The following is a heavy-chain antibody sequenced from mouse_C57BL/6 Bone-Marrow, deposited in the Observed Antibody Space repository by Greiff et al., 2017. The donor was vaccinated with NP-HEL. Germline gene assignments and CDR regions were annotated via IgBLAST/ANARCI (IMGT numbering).Heavy chain of an antibody. CDR3: ARSAYDGLWYFDV. Sequence: VQLQQSGAELARPGASVKLSCKASGYTFTSYGISWVKQRTGQGLEWIGEIYPRSGNTYYNEKFKGKATLTADKSSSTAYMELRSLTSEDSAVYFCARSAYDGLWYFDVWGTGTTVTVSS. J-gene: IGHJ1*03. CDR2: IYPRSGNT. V-gene: IGHV1-81*01. CDR1: GYTFTSYG. D-gene: IGHD2-3*01.